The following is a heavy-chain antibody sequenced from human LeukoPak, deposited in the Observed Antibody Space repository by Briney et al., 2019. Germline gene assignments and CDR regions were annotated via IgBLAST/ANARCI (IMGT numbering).Heavy chain of an antibody. CDR2: INHSGST. Sequence: PSETLSLTCAVYGGSFSGYYWNWIRQPPGKGLEWIGEINHSGSTNYNPSPKSRVTISVDTSKNQFSLNLSSVTAADTAVYYCAKGQPTVAARLFGYWGQGTLVTVSS. J-gene: IGHJ4*02. CDR3: AKGQPTVAARLFGY. D-gene: IGHD2-15*01. V-gene: IGHV4-34*01. CDR1: GGSFSGYY.